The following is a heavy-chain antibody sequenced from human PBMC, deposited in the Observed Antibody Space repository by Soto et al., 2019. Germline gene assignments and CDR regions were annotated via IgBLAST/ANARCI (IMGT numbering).Heavy chain of an antibody. J-gene: IGHJ4*02. Sequence: EVQLLESGGALVQPGGSLRLSCVASGFSFSTYAMNWVRQAPGKGLEWVSVIVGNGGGIFYADSVKGRFTISRDNSKDTVYLQINSLRAEDTAMYYCAKDYRPDGRYDLDHWGQGTLVTVSS. CDR3: AKDYRPDGRYDLDH. CDR2: IVGNGGGI. D-gene: IGHD5-12*01. CDR1: GFSFSTYA. V-gene: IGHV3-23*01.